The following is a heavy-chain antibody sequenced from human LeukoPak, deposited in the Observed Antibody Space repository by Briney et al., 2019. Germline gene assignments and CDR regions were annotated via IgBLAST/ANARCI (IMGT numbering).Heavy chain of an antibody. V-gene: IGHV4-39*07. J-gene: IGHJ6*04. CDR3: ARGPPYAPGVLDV. D-gene: IGHD7-27*01. Sequence: PSETLSLTCTVSGGSISSSSYYWGWIRQPPGKGLEWIGSIYYRGSTYYIPSLKSRVTMSVDTSKNQFSLKLSSVTAADTAVYYCARGPPYAPGVLDVWGKGTTVTISS. CDR2: IYYRGST. CDR1: GGSISSSSYY.